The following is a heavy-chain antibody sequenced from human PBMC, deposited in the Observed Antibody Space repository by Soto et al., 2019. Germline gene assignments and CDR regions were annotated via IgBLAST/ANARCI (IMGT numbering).Heavy chain of an antibody. CDR1: GGSISSGGYY. CDR2: IYYSGST. V-gene: IGHV4-31*03. J-gene: IGHJ6*02. Sequence: PSETLSLTCTVSGGSISSGGYYWSWIRQHPGKGLEWIGYIYYSGSTYYNPSLKSRVTISVDTSKNQFSLKLSSVTAADTAVYYWARESAQDYDFWSGYYRTAYSPTDYYGMDVWGQGTTVTVSS. D-gene: IGHD3-3*01. CDR3: ARESAQDYDFWSGYYRTAYSPTDYYGMDV.